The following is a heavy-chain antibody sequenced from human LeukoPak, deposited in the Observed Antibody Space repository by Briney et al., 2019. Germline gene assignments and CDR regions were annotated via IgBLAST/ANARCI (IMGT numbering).Heavy chain of an antibody. J-gene: IGHJ4*02. CDR3: VRDLILVDTPGDGFDY. V-gene: IGHV3-74*01. D-gene: IGHD4-23*01. CDR1: GFTFSNYW. Sequence: PGGSLRLSCAASGFTFSNYWMHWVRQVPGKGLVWVSRINVDVSVKSYADSVKGRFTISRDNAKNTVSLQMNSLRAEDTAVYYCVRDLILVDTPGDGFDYWGQGALVTVSS. CDR2: INVDVSVK.